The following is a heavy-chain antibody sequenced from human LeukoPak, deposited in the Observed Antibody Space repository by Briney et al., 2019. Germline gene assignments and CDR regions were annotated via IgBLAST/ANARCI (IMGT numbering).Heavy chain of an antibody. V-gene: IGHV3-23*01. D-gene: IGHD1-14*01. CDR3: AKEGIGSTATFFDY. Sequence: GGSLRLSCAASGFTFNTYAMNWVRQAPGKGLEWVSSISASSDATYYADSVTGRFTISRDNSKNAVYLQMNRLSAEDTAVYYCAKEGIGSTATFFDYWGQGILVTVSS. J-gene: IGHJ4*02. CDR1: GFTFNTYA. CDR2: ISASSDAT.